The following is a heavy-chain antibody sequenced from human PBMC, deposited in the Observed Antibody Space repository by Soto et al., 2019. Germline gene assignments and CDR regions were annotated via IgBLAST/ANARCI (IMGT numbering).Heavy chain of an antibody. D-gene: IGHD2-2*01. CDR2: VSTSGDDT. CDR1: GCTFSSYA. Sequence: VGSLRLSCTASGCTFSSYAMAWVRQSPGKGLEWVSGVSTSGDDTHYADSVKGRFTISRDNSKNTMYLQMNSLRAEDTAVYYCAKDRLMRGMGLSCNL. J-gene: IGHJ2*01. CDR3: AKDRLMRGMGLSCNL. V-gene: IGHV3-23*01.